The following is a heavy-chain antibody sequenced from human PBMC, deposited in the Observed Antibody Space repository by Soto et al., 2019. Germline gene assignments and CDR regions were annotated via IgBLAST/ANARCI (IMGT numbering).Heavy chain of an antibody. J-gene: IGHJ4*02. CDR3: AKENGACYWCGDY. V-gene: IGHV3-23*01. CDR2: TSAGGVTT. CDR1: GFSFSSYS. D-gene: IGHD2-21*02. Sequence: EVQLLESGGGLVPPGGSLRLSCAGSGFSFSSYSMSWVRQAPGKGLEWVSSTSAGGVTTDYADSVKGRFTISRDSSRNTVYLQMNSLRAEDTAIYYCAKENGACYWCGDYWGQGTLVTVSS.